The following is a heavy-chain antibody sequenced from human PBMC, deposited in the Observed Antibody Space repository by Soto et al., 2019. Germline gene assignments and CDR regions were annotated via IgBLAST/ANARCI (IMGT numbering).Heavy chain of an antibody. CDR1: GFTFSSYA. CDR3: AKDYYDSSGYYYYFQH. Sequence: GGSLRLSCAASGFTFSSYAMSWVRQAPGKGLEWVSAISGSGGSTYYADSVKGRFTISRDNSKNTLYLQMNSLRAEDTAVYYCAKDYYDSSGYYYYFQHWGQGTLVTVSS. V-gene: IGHV3-23*01. J-gene: IGHJ1*01. D-gene: IGHD3-22*01. CDR2: ISGSGGST.